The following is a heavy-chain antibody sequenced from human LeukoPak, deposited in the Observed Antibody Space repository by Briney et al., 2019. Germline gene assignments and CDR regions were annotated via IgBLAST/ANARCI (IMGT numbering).Heavy chain of an antibody. CDR3: ATLRIGFDS. CDR2: ITSGGITT. CDR1: GFNFNDYY. Sequence: GSLRLSCAASGFNFNDYYMTWIRQAPGKGLEWLSFITSGGITTSYADSVRGRFTISRDNANNFLFLQMNDLRADDTAVYFCATLRIGFDSWGQGTLVTVAS. D-gene: IGHD2-21*01. V-gene: IGHV3-11*04. J-gene: IGHJ5*01.